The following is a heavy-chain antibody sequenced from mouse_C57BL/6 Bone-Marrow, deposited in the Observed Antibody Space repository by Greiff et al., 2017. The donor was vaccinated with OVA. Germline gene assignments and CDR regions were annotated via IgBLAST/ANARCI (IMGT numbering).Heavy chain of an antibody. J-gene: IGHJ4*01. CDR1: GYTFTSYW. CDR2: IHPNSGST. V-gene: IGHV1-64*01. CDR3: ASITTVVAKGYAMDY. D-gene: IGHD1-1*01. Sequence: QVQLQQPGAELVKPGASVKLSCKASGYTFTSYWMHWVKQRPGQGLEWIGMIHPNSGSTNYNEKFKSKATLTVDKSYSTAYMQLSSLSSEDSAVYYCASITTVVAKGYAMDYWGQGTSVTVSS.